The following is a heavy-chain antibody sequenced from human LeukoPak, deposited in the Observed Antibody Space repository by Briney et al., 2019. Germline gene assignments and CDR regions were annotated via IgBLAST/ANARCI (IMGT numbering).Heavy chain of an antibody. J-gene: IGHJ3*01. CDR3: ARDRAVGASDSYDL. Sequence: PGGSLRLSCTGSGFTFSDRYMAWIRQRPGKGLEWLSYISTSDRRVYLADSVKGRLTVSRDDARKSLFLQMNSLRPDDTAVYYCARDRAVGASDSYDLWGPGTMVIVSS. CDR1: GFTFSDRY. D-gene: IGHD4-23*01. V-gene: IGHV3-11*04. CDR2: ISTSDRRV.